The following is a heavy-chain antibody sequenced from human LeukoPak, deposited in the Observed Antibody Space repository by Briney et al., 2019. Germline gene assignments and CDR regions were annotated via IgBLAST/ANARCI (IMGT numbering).Heavy chain of an antibody. Sequence: PGGSLRLSCAASGFTFSSYAMSWVRQAPGKGLEWVSAISGSGGSTYYADSVKGRFTISRDNSKNTLYLQMNSLRAEDTAVYYCAKVAYCSSTSCYTTPDYWGQGTLVTVSS. D-gene: IGHD2-2*02. J-gene: IGHJ4*02. V-gene: IGHV3-23*01. CDR2: ISGSGGST. CDR3: AKVAYCSSTSCYTTPDY. CDR1: GFTFSSYA.